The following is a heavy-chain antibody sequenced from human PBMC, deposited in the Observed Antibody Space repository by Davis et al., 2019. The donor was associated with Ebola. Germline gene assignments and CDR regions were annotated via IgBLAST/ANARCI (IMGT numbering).Heavy chain of an antibody. CDR1: GFTFSSYW. CDR2: IKEDGSEK. J-gene: IGHJ6*02. CDR3: ARDGVWVDFWIGFMDV. V-gene: IGHV3-7*03. D-gene: IGHD3-3*01. Sequence: GESLKISCAASGFTFSSYWMSWVRQAPGKGLEWVANIKEDGSEKYYVDSVKGRFTISRDNAKNSLHLQVNSLRAEDTAVYYCARDGVWVDFWIGFMDVWGQGTTVTVSS.